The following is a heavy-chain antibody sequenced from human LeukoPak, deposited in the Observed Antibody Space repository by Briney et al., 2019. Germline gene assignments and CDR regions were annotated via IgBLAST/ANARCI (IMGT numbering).Heavy chain of an antibody. J-gene: IGHJ4*02. V-gene: IGHV4-4*07. CDR1: GGSISSYY. CDR3: ASGGGYWAFDY. Sequence: PSETLSLTCTVSGGSISSYYWSWIRQPAGKGLEWIGRIYTSGRTNYNPSLKSRVTMSVDTSKKQFSLKLSSVTAADTAVYYCASGGGYWAFDYWGQGTLVTVSS. D-gene: IGHD1-26*01. CDR2: IYTSGRT.